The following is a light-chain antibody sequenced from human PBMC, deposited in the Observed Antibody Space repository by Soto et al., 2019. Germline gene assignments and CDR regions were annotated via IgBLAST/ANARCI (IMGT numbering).Light chain of an antibody. CDR1: QSVSSSY. V-gene: IGKV3-20*01. CDR3: QQYGSPWA. J-gene: IGKJ1*01. Sequence: EIVLTQSPGTLSLSPGERATLSCRASQSVSSSYLAWFQQKPRQAPRLLIYGASSRATGIPDRFSGSGSGTDFTLTIRRLEPEDFAVYYCQQYGSPWAFGQGTKVEIK. CDR2: GAS.